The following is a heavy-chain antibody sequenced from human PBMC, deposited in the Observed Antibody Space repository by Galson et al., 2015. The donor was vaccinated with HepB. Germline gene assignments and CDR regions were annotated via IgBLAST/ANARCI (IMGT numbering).Heavy chain of an antibody. J-gene: IGHJ4*02. Sequence: QSGAEVKKPGESLWISCTGSGSSITSYWISWVRQTPGKGLEWMGRIDPSDSYTNYSPTFQGHVTISAVKSISTAYLQWSSLKASDTAMYYCALYSGSYTKANRDYWGQGTLVTVSS. CDR2: IDPSDSYT. V-gene: IGHV5-10-1*01. D-gene: IGHD1-26*01. CDR3: ALYSGSYTKANRDY. CDR1: GSSITSYW.